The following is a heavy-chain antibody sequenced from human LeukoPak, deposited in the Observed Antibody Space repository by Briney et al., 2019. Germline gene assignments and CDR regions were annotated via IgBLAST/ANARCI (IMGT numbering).Heavy chain of an antibody. CDR1: GFTFSSYD. Sequence: PGGSLRLSCAASGFTFSSYDMSWVRQAPGKGLEWVSAISGSGGTTYYADSVKGRFTISRDNSKNTLSLQMNSLRAEDTAVYYCARDQTPMVILGYWGQGTLVTVSS. J-gene: IGHJ4*02. D-gene: IGHD5-18*01. CDR3: ARDQTPMVILGY. CDR2: ISGSGGTT. V-gene: IGHV3-23*01.